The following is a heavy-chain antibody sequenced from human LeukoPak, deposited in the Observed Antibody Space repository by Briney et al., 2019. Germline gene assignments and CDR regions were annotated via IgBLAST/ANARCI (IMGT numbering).Heavy chain of an antibody. CDR1: GGSISGDY. CDR3: AREVVPAAKTAKVGAFDI. J-gene: IGHJ3*02. D-gene: IGHD2-2*01. Sequence: SETLSLTCTVSGGSISGDYWSWIRQHPGKGLEWIGYIYYSGSTYYNPSLKSRVTISVDTSKNQFSLKLSSVTAADTAVYYCAREVVPAAKTAKVGAFDIWGQGTMVTVSS. CDR2: IYYSGST. V-gene: IGHV4-31*03.